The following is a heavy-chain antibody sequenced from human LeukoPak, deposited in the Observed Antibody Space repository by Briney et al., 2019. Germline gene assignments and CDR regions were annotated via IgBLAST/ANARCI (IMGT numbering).Heavy chain of an antibody. CDR3: VRDRAVAGTEDFFFDY. V-gene: IGHV3-74*01. CDR1: GFTFSSYG. Sequence: PGGSLRLSCAASGFTFSSYGMHWVRQVPGKGLVWVSRINGDGRTTTYADSVKGRFTISRDNAENTVYLQMNSLKAEDTAVYYCVRDRAVAGTEDFFFDYWGQGTLVTVSS. D-gene: IGHD6-19*01. CDR2: INGDGRTT. J-gene: IGHJ4*02.